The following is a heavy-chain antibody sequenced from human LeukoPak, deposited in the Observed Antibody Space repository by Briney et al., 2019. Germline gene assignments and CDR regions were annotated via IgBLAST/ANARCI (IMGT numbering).Heavy chain of an antibody. D-gene: IGHD4-23*01. V-gene: IGHV1-18*01. Sequence: ASVKVSCKTSGYTFTSYGFSWVRQAPGQGLEWVGWISAYNGNTNYAQKLQGRVTMSTDTSTGTAYMELRSLSSDDTAVYYCAREISSEDTVVKVGITDYWGQGTLVTVSS. CDR2: ISAYNGNT. CDR1: GYTFTSYG. J-gene: IGHJ4*02. CDR3: AREISSEDTVVKVGITDY.